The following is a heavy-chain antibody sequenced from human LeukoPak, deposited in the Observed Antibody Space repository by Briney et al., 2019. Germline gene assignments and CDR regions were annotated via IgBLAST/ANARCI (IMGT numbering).Heavy chain of an antibody. D-gene: IGHD5-18*01. CDR1: GFPFSSYE. CDR2: ISSSGSTI. CDR3: ARDSRDTFDY. J-gene: IGHJ4*02. Sequence: GGSRRLSWAASGFPFSSYEMNWVRQAPGRGREWVSYISSSGSTIYYADSVKGRFTISRDNAKNSLYLQMNSLRAEDTAVYYCARDSRDTFDYWGQGTLVTVSS. V-gene: IGHV3-48*03.